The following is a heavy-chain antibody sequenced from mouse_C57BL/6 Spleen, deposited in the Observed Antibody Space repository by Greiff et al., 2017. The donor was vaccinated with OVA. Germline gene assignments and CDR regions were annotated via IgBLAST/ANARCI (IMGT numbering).Heavy chain of an antibody. J-gene: IGHJ2*01. V-gene: IGHV1-82*01. Sequence: QVQLQQSGPELVKPGASVEISCKASGYAFSSSWMNWVKQRPGKGLEWIGRIYPGDGDTNYNGKFKGKATLTADKSSSTAYMQLSSLTSEDSAVYFCARRLGKENYFDYWGQGTTLTVSS. CDR2: IYPGDGDT. D-gene: IGHD4-1*01. CDR1: GYAFSSSW. CDR3: ARRLGKENYFDY.